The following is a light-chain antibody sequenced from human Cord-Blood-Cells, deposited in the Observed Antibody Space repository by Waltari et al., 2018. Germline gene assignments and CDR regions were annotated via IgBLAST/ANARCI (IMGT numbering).Light chain of an antibody. CDR3: SSYTSSSTLV. CDR1: SRDVGGYNY. V-gene: IGLV2-14*01. CDR2: DVS. J-gene: IGLJ3*02. Sequence: QSALTQPASVSGSPGPSITIPCTGPSRDVGGYNYVSWYQQHPGKAPKLMIYDVSNRPSGVSNRFSGSKSGNTTSLTISGLQAEDEADYYCSSYTSSSTLVFGGGTKLTVL.